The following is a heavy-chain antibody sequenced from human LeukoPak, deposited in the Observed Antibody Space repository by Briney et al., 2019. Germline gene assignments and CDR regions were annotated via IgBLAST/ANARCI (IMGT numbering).Heavy chain of an antibody. Sequence: GGSLRLSCAASGFTFSSYSMNWVRQAPGGGLEWVTFFSSSSSYIYYADSVKGRFTISRDNAKNSLYLQMNSLRAEDTAVYYCAREIDIVTGGYYYYYYMDVWGKGTTVTIS. V-gene: IGHV3-21*01. CDR1: GFTFSSYS. CDR2: FSSSSSYI. J-gene: IGHJ6*03. CDR3: AREIDIVTGGYYYYYYMDV. D-gene: IGHD3-9*01.